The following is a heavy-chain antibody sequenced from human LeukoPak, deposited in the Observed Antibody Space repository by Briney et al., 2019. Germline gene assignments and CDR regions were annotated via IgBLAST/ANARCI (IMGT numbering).Heavy chain of an antibody. J-gene: IGHJ4*02. D-gene: IGHD2/OR15-2a*01. CDR1: VYDFTSYA. V-gene: IGHV1-3*01. CDR2: INVVNDNT. Sequence: ASVKVSCKTSVYDFTSYAMHWVRQAPGQRLEWMGWINVVNDNTKLSQKFQGRVTITSDTSASTAYMEMSSLRFDDTAVYYCARAPLTTYPWWGQGTLVTVSS. CDR3: ARAPLTTYPW.